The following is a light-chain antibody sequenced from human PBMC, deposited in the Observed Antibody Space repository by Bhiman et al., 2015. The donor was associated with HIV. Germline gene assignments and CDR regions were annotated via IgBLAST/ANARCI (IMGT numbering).Light chain of an antibody. J-gene: IGLJ1*01. Sequence: SYELTQPPSVSVSPGQTVTIPCSGDKLDNKYVCWYQQKPGQSPVSVIYQDTKRPSGIPERFSGSKSGNTATLTISGTQAMDEADYYCQVWDSSTAWVFGTGTKVTVL. CDR1: KLDNKY. CDR2: QDT. V-gene: IGLV3-1*01. CDR3: QVWDSSTAWV.